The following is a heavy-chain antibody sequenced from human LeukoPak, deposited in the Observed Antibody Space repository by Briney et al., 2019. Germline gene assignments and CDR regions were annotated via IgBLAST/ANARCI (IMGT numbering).Heavy chain of an antibody. CDR3: ARGLTMIVVVIGEPYYFDY. CDR2: ISSSSSYI. Sequence: GGSLRLSCAASGFTFSMYSMNWVRQAPGNGLEWVSSISSSSSYIYYADSVKGRFTISRDNAKNSLYLQMNSLRAEDTAVYYCARGLTMIVVVIGEPYYFDYWGQGTLVTVSS. CDR1: GFTFSMYS. J-gene: IGHJ4*02. V-gene: IGHV3-21*01. D-gene: IGHD3-22*01.